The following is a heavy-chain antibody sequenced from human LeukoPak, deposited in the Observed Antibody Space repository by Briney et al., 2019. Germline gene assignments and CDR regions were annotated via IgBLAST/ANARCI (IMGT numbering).Heavy chain of an antibody. CDR1: GYTFTSYG. D-gene: IGHD3-9*01. Sequence: ASVKVSCEASGYTFTSYGISWVRQAPGQGLEWMGWISAYNGNTNYAQKLQGRVTMTTDTSTSTAYMELRSLRSDDTAVYYCARGRYDILTGYYLGDDYWGQGTLVTVSS. J-gene: IGHJ4*02. CDR3: ARGRYDILTGYYLGDDY. CDR2: ISAYNGNT. V-gene: IGHV1-18*01.